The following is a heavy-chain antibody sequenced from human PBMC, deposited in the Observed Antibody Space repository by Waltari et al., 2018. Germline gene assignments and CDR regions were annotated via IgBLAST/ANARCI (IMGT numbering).Heavy chain of an antibody. Sequence: QVQLQESGPGLVKPSETLSLTCTVSGGSISSYYWSWIRQPPGKGLEWIGYIYYSGSTNYNPSLKSRVTISVDTSKNQFSLKLSSVTAADTAVYYCARGLNLALAPIAAAGPYYFDYWGQGTLVTVSS. J-gene: IGHJ4*02. CDR3: ARGLNLALAPIAAAGPYYFDY. CDR2: IYYSGST. CDR1: GGSISSYY. D-gene: IGHD6-13*01. V-gene: IGHV4-59*01.